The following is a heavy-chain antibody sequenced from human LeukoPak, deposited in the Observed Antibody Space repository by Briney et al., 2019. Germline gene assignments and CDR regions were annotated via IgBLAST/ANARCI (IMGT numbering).Heavy chain of an antibody. CDR1: GDSDSSSTAA. CDR2: TYYRSKWYN. Sequence: SQTLSLTCAISGDSDSSSTAAWNWIRQSPSRGLQWLGRTYYRSKWYNDYAVSVKGRISINPDTSKNQFSLQLNSVTPEDTAVYYCARDRSWLFDYWGQGTLVTVSS. J-gene: IGHJ4*02. D-gene: IGHD6-13*01. CDR3: ARDRSWLFDY. V-gene: IGHV6-1*01.